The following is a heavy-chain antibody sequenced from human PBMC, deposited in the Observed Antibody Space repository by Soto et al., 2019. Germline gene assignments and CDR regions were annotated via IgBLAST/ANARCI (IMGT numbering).Heavy chain of an antibody. CDR3: ARDRGPAAILDRMMDY. CDR1: GYTFTSYC. D-gene: IGHD2-2*01. Sequence: ASVKVSCKASGYTFTSYCISWVRQAPGQGLEWMGWISAYNGNTNYAQKLQGRVTMTTDTSTSTAYMELRSLRSDDTAVYYCARDRGPAAILDRMMDYWGQGTLVTVS. J-gene: IGHJ4*02. V-gene: IGHV1-18*01. CDR2: ISAYNGNT.